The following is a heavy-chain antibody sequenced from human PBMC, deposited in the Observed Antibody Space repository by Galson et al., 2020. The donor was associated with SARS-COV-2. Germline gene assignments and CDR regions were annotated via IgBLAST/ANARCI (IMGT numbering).Heavy chain of an antibody. V-gene: IGHV4-38-2*02. CDR3: ATYSVVVVAPTPLRADY. CDR2: IYHSVST. CDR1: GYSISSGYF. Sequence: SETLSLTCTVSGYSISSGYFWGWIRQPPGKGLEWMRSIYHSVSTYYNPSLKSRVTISVDTSKNQFSLKLSSVTAADTAVYYCATYSVVVVAPTPLRADYWGQGTLVTVSS. J-gene: IGHJ4*02. D-gene: IGHD2-15*01.